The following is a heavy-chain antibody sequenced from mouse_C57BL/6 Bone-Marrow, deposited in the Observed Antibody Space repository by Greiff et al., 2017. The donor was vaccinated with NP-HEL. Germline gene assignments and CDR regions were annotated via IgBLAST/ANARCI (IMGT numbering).Heavy chain of an antibody. CDR3: ARVPIYDGYYDYFDY. CDR2: INPNNGGT. J-gene: IGHJ2*01. Sequence: EVQLQQSGPELVKPGASVKIPCKASGYTFTDYNMDWVKQSHGKSLEWIGDINPNNGGTIYNQKFKGKATLTVDKSSSTAYMELRSPTSEDTAVYYCARVPIYDGYYDYFDYWGQGTTLTVSS. V-gene: IGHV1-18*01. D-gene: IGHD2-3*01. CDR1: GYTFTDYN.